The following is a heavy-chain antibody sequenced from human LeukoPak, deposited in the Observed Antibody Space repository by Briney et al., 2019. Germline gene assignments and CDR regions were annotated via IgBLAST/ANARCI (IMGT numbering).Heavy chain of an antibody. D-gene: IGHD4-17*01. CDR1: GFTFSDYY. V-gene: IGHV3-11*01. Sequence: PGGSLRLSCAASGFTFSDYYMSWIRQAPGKGLEWVSYISSSGNTKYYADSVKGRFIISRDNSKNTLYLQMNSLRAEDTAVYYCAKGGYGDFRGDYWGQGTLVTVSS. J-gene: IGHJ4*02. CDR2: ISSSGNTK. CDR3: AKGGYGDFRGDY.